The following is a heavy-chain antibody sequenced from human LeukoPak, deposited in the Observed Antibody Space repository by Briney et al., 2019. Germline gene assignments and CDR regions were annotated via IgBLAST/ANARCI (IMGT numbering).Heavy chain of an antibody. V-gene: IGHV3-23*01. D-gene: IGHD1-26*01. J-gene: IGHJ4*02. CDR1: GFTFSSCG. CDR3: AKDGPPSGSYWAPFDS. Sequence: GRSLRLSCAASGFTFSSCGMNWVRQAPGKRLEWVSIISGSGGGIYYADSVKGRFTISRDNSKNTLYLQMNSLRAEDTAIYYCAKDGPPSGSYWAPFDSWGQGTLVTVSS. CDR2: ISGSGGGI.